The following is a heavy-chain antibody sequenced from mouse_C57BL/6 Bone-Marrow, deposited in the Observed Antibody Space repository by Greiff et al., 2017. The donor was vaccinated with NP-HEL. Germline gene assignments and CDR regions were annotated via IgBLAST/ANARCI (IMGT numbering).Heavy chain of an antibody. Sequence: QVHVKQSGAELVKPGASVKISCKASGYAFSSYWMNWVKQRPGKGLEWIGQIYPGDGDTNYNGKFKGKATLTADKSSSTAYMQLSSLTSEDSAVYFCARSYYGSSSFAYWGQGTLVTVSA. CDR1: GYAFSSYW. CDR2: IYPGDGDT. CDR3: ARSYYGSSSFAY. J-gene: IGHJ3*01. D-gene: IGHD1-1*01. V-gene: IGHV1-80*01.